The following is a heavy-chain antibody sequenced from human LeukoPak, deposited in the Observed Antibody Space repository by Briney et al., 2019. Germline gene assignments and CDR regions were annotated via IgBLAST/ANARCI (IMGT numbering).Heavy chain of an antibody. D-gene: IGHD5-18*01. J-gene: IGHJ4*02. V-gene: IGHV3-66*01. CDR3: ARMVRPYGDTAMGIDY. CDR2: IYSGGST. Sequence: PGGSLRLSCAASGFTFSDYYMSWVRQAPGKGLEWVSVIYSGGSTYYADSVKGRFTISRDNSKNTLYLQMNSLRAEDTAVYYCARMVRPYGDTAMGIDYWGQGTLVTVSS. CDR1: GFTFSDYY.